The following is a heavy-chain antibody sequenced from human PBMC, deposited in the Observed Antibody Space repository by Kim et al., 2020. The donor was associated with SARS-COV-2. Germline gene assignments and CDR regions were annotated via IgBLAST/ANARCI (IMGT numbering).Heavy chain of an antibody. Sequence: SETLSLTCTVSGGSISSSSYYWGWIRQPPGNGLEWIGSIYYSGSTYYNPSLKSRVTISVDTSKNQFSLKLSSVTAEDTAVYYCARHLRGGIAVAGGYYFDYWGQGTLVTVSS. J-gene: IGHJ4*02. D-gene: IGHD6-19*01. CDR2: IYYSGST. V-gene: IGHV4-39*01. CDR3: ARHLRGGIAVAGGYYFDY. CDR1: GGSISSSSYY.